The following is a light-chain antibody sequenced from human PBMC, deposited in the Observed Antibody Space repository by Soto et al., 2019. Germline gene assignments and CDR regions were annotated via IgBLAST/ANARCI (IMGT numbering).Light chain of an antibody. J-gene: IGKJ5*01. CDR2: AVS. CDR3: QQSYSSLYT. Sequence: DIQMTQSPSTLCASVGGRVTITCRASQSISRYLSWYQKKKGKAPKLLIYAVSTLQPGVPSRFSGSGSGTDFTLTISSLQPEDFETYYCQQSYSSLYTFGQGTRLEIK. CDR1: QSISRY. V-gene: IGKV1-39*01.